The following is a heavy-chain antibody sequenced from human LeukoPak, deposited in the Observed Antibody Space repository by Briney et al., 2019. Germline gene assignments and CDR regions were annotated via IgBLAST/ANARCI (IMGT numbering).Heavy chain of an antibody. V-gene: IGHV3-48*03. Sequence: GGSLRLSCAASGFTFSTYEMTWVRQSPGKGLEWVSYISSSGSTIYYADSVKGRFTISRDNARNPLYLQMNSLRAEDTAVYYCARDNYDSSGPYYFDYWGQGTLVTVSS. J-gene: IGHJ4*02. CDR3: ARDNYDSSGPYYFDY. CDR1: GFTFSTYE. CDR2: ISSSGSTI. D-gene: IGHD3-22*01.